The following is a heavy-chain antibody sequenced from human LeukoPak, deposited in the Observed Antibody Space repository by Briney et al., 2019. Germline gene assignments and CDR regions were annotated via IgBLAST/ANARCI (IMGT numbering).Heavy chain of an antibody. CDR2: MNPNSGDT. CDR3: WRPYCSGGSCYDC. D-gene: IGHD2-15*01. V-gene: IGHV1-8*01. J-gene: IGHJ4*02. CDR1: GYTFTSYD. Sequence: ASVKVSCKASGYTFTSYDINWVRQATGQGLEWMGWMNPNSGDTGYAQKFQGRVTMTRNTSISTAYMELSSLRSEDTAVYYCWRPYCSGGSCYDCWGQGTLVTVSS.